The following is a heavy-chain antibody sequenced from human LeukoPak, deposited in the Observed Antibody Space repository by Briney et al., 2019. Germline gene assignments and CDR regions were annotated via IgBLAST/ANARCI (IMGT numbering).Heavy chain of an antibody. D-gene: IGHD1-26*01. J-gene: IGHJ6*03. CDR2: INHSGST. Sequence: SETLSLICAVYGGSFSGYYWSWIRQPPGKGLEWIGEINHSGSTNYNPSLKSRVTISVDTSKNQFSLKLSSVTAADTAVYYCARGVVGATPPIFYYYYMDVWGKGTTVTVSS. V-gene: IGHV4-34*01. CDR1: GGSFSGYY. CDR3: ARGVVGATPPIFYYYYMDV.